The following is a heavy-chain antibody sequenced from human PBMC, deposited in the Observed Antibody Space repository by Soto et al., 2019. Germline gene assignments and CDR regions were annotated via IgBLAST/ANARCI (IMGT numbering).Heavy chain of an antibody. CDR2: TYYRSKWYN. V-gene: IGHV6-1*01. Sequence: QVQLQQSGPGLVKPSQTLSLTCAISGDSVSSNSAAWNWIRQSPSRGLEWLGRTYYRSKWYNDYAVSVKSRITINPDTSKNQFSLQLNSVTPEDMAVYYCARAQRWVAGTQENWFDPWGQGTLVTVSS. CDR3: ARAQRWVAGTQENWFDP. D-gene: IGHD6-19*01. CDR1: GDSVSSNSAA. J-gene: IGHJ5*02.